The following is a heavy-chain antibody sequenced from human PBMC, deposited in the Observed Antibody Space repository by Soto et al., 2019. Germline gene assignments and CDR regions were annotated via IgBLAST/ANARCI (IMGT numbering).Heavy chain of an antibody. D-gene: IGHD3-9*01. V-gene: IGHV4-30-4*01. J-gene: IGHJ4*02. Sequence: PSETLSLTCTVSGGSISSGDYYWSWIRQPPGKGLEWIGYIYYSGSTYYNPSLKSRVTISVDTSKNQFSLKLSSVTAADTAVYYCARVSGDWLLSVFDYWGQGTLVTVSS. CDR1: GGSISSGDYY. CDR3: ARVSGDWLLSVFDY. CDR2: IYYSGST.